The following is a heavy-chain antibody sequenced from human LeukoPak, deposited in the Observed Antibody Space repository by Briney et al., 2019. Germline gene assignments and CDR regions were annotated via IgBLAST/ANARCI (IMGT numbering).Heavy chain of an antibody. CDR2: SSASSSDV. V-gene: IGHV3-48*01. CDR1: GLAFSSSA. J-gene: IGHJ3*02. Sequence: GGSLRLSCAASGLAFSSSAMNWVRQTPGKGLEWLSYSSASSSDVYYADSVKGRFTISRDNAKSSLYLQMNSLTAEDTAIYFCARGRDHAFDIWGQGTRVTVSS. CDR3: ARGRDHAFDI.